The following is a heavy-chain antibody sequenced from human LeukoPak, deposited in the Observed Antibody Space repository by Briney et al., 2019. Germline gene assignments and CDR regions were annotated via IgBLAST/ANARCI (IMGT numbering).Heavy chain of an antibody. Sequence: GGTLRLSCAASGFTFSSYGMSWVRQAPGKGLEWVSAISGSGGSTYYADSVKGRFTISRDNSKNTLYLQMNSLRAEDTAVYYCAKDRAYYSDSSGYYLVRAYDYWGQGTLVTVYS. CDR2: ISGSGGST. CDR1: GFTFSSYG. V-gene: IGHV3-23*01. J-gene: IGHJ4*02. CDR3: AKDRAYYSDSSGYYLVRAYDY. D-gene: IGHD3-22*01.